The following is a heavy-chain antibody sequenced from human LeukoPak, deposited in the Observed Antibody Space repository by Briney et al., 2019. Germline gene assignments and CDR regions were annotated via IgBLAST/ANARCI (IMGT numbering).Heavy chain of an antibody. CDR1: GGSFSGYY. Sequence: PSETLSLTCAVYGGSFSGYYWSWIRQPPGKGLEWIGEINHSGSTNYNPSLKSRVTISVDTSKNQFSLKLSSVTAADTAVYNCARGLSGSGSWGQGTLVTVSS. CDR2: INHSGST. CDR3: ARGLSGSGS. D-gene: IGHD3-10*01. V-gene: IGHV4-34*01. J-gene: IGHJ5*02.